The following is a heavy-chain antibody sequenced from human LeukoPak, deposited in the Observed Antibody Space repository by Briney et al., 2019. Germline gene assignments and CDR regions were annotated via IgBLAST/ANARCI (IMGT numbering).Heavy chain of an antibody. CDR3: ARGYSSGWYRSYYYMDV. CDR1: GYTFTGYY. J-gene: IGHJ6*03. D-gene: IGHD6-19*01. Sequence: ASVKVSCKASGYTFTGYYMHWVRQAPGQGLEWMGWINPNSGGTNYAQKFQGRVTMTRDTSISTAYMELSRLRSDDTAVYYCARGYSSGWYRSYYYMDVWGKGTTVTVSS. CDR2: INPNSGGT. V-gene: IGHV1-2*02.